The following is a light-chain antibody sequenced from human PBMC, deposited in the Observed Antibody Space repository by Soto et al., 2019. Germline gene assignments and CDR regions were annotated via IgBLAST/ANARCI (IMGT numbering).Light chain of an antibody. CDR3: QQFNNYIT. J-gene: IGKJ5*01. CDR2: DAS. V-gene: IGKV1D-13*01. CDR1: QGISSA. Sequence: AIQLTQSPSSLSASVGNRVTITCRASQGISSALAWYQQKPGKAPKLLIYDASSLESGVPSRFSGSGSGTDFTLTISSLQPADFATYYCQQFNNYITFGHGTRLEIK.